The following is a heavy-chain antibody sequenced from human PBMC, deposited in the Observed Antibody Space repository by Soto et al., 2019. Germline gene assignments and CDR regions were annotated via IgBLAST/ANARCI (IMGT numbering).Heavy chain of an antibody. CDR1: GFTFTSYA. CDR2: ISGSGSST. J-gene: IGHJ6*02. V-gene: IGHV3-23*01. Sequence: GGSLRLSCAASGFTFTSYAMTWVRQAPGKGLEWVSAISGSGSSTYYADSVKGRFTISRDNSKNTLYLQMNGLGAEDTAVYFCARDPNIVLVPAALRSYYYYYGMDVWGQGTTVTVSS. D-gene: IGHD2-2*01. CDR3: ARDPNIVLVPAALRSYYYYYGMDV.